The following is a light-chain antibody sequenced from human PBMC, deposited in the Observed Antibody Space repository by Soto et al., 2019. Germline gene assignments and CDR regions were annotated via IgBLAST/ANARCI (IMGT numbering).Light chain of an antibody. V-gene: IGKV1-39*01. Sequence: DIQMTQSPSSLSASVGDRATITCRASQSISSYLNWYQQKPGKAPKLLIYAASSLQSGVPSRFSGSGSGTDFTLTISRLQPEDFATYYCQQSYSTPLTFGPGTKVDIK. CDR1: QSISSY. CDR3: QQSYSTPLT. CDR2: AAS. J-gene: IGKJ3*01.